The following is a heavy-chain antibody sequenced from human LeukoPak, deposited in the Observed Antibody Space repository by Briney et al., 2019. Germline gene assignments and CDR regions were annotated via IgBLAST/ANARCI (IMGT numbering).Heavy chain of an antibody. D-gene: IGHD1-26*01. Sequence: GGSLRLSCAASGFTFSSYAMSWVRQAPGKGLEWVSAISGSGGSTYYADSVKGGFTISRDNSKNTLYLQMNSLRAEDTAVYYCAKGGGSGSYLGVRDRPLSIDIWGQGTMVTVSS. J-gene: IGHJ3*02. V-gene: IGHV3-23*01. CDR3: AKGGGSGSYLGVRDRPLSIDI. CDR1: GFTFSSYA. CDR2: ISGSGGST.